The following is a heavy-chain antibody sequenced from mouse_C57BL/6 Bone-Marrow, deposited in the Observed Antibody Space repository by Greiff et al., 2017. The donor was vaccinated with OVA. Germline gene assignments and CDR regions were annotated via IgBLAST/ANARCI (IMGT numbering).Heavy chain of an antibody. V-gene: IGHV14-4*01. CDR1: GFNIKDDY. J-gene: IGHJ4*01. Sequence: EVQLQQSGAELVRPGASVKLSCTASGFNIKDDYMHWVKQRPEQGLEWIGWIDPENGDTEYASKFQGKATITADTSSNTAYLQLSSLPSEDTAVYYCTAYYGNSPYARDYWGQGTAVTVSS. D-gene: IGHD2-1*01. CDR3: TAYYGNSPYARDY. CDR2: IDPENGDT.